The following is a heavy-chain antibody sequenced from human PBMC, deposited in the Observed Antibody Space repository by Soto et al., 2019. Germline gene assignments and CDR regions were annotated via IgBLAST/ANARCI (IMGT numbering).Heavy chain of an antibody. V-gene: IGHV4-34*01. D-gene: IGHD3-16*02. J-gene: IGHJ4*02. CDR1: GGSFSGYY. Sequence: SETLSLTCAVYGGSFSGYYWSWIRQPPGKGLEWIGEINHSGSTNYNPSLKSRVTISVDTSKNQFSLKLSSVTAADTAVYYCALQSFGGVIVDYWGQGTLVTVSS. CDR2: INHSGST. CDR3: ALQSFGGVIVDY.